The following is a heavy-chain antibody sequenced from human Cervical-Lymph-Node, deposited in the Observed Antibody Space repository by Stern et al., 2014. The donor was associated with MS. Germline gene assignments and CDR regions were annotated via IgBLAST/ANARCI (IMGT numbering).Heavy chain of an antibody. Sequence: QMQLVQYGAEVKKPGASVKVSCKASGYTFTSYAMHWVRQAPGQRLEWMGWINAGNGNTKYSQKFQGRVTITRDTSASTAYMELSSLRSEDTAVYYCARDGIAAAGFDYWGQGTLVTVSS. CDR2: INAGNGNT. V-gene: IGHV1-3*01. D-gene: IGHD6-13*01. CDR1: GYTFTSYA. CDR3: ARDGIAAAGFDY. J-gene: IGHJ4*02.